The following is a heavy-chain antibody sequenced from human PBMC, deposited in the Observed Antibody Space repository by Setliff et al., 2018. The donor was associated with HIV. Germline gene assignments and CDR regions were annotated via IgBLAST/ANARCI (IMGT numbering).Heavy chain of an antibody. CDR3: ARASPLYGGHSFPDF. J-gene: IGHJ4*02. V-gene: IGHV3-72*01. D-gene: IGHD4-17*01. CDR2: TRNKAKSYTT. CDR1: GFTFSDHY. Sequence: LRLSCAASGFTFSDHYMDWVRQAPGKGLEWVGRTRNKAKSYTTEYAASVKGRFAISRDDSENSLYLQMNSLKTEDTAVYYCARASPLYGGHSFPDFWGQGTLVTVSS.